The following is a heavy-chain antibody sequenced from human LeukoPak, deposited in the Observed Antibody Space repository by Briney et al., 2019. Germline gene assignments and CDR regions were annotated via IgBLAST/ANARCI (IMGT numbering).Heavy chain of an antibody. CDR2: INAGNGNT. D-gene: IGHD3-10*01. CDR1: GYTFTSYA. J-gene: IGHJ6*03. Sequence: ASVKVSCKASGYTFTSYAMHWVRQAPGQRLEWMGWINAGNGNTKYSQEFQGRVTITRDTSASTAYMELRSLRSDDTAVYYCARDGTKLPWFGEVRVTRYYYYYMDVWGKGTTVTISS. CDR3: ARDGTKLPWFGEVRVTRYYYYYMDV. V-gene: IGHV1-3*01.